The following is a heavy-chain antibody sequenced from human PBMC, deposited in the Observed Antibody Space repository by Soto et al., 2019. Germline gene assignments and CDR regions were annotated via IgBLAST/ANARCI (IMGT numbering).Heavy chain of an antibody. Sequence: QLQLQESGPGLVKPSETLSLTCTVSGGSISSSSYYWGWIRQPPGKGLEWIGSIYYSGSTYYNPSLKSRVTISVDTANNHFSLKLSSVPAADTAVYYCALHDPDIVVVPAAIDYWGQGTLVTVSS. CDR1: GGSISSSSYY. CDR3: ALHDPDIVVVPAAIDY. V-gene: IGHV4-39*02. D-gene: IGHD2-2*01. CDR2: IYYSGST. J-gene: IGHJ4*02.